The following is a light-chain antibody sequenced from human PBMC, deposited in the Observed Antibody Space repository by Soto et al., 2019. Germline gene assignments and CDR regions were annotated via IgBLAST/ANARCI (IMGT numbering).Light chain of an antibody. CDR3: ETWDSNTHV. Sequence: QLVLTQSSSASASLGSSVKLTCTLSSGHSSYIIAWHQQQPGKAPRYLMKLEGSGSYNKGSGVPDRFSGSSSGADHYLTIANLQFEDEADYYCETWDSNTHVFGTGTKLTVL. CDR1: SGHSSYI. V-gene: IGLV4-60*02. CDR2: LEGSGSY. J-gene: IGLJ1*01.